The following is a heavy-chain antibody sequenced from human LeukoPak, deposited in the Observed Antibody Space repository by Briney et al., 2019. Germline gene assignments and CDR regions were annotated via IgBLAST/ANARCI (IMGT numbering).Heavy chain of an antibody. D-gene: IGHD6-19*01. V-gene: IGHV4-61*02. CDR3: ASAGYSSGWYRNDY. J-gene: IGHJ4*02. Sequence: SETLSLTCTVSGGSISSGSYYWSWIRQPAGKGLEWIGRIYTSGSTNYNPSLKSRVTISVDTSKNQFSLKLSSVTAADTAVYYCASAGYSSGWYRNDYWGQGTLVTVSS. CDR1: GGSISSGSYY. CDR2: IYTSGST.